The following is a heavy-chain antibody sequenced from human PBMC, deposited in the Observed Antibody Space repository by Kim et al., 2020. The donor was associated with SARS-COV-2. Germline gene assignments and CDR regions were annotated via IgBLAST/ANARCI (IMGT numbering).Heavy chain of an antibody. CDR1: GFTFNTYS. V-gene: IGHV3-48*04. D-gene: IGHD3-10*01. J-gene: IGHJ4*02. CDR2: ISSSSNNL. Sequence: GGSLRLSCAASGFTFNTYSMNWVRQAPGKGLEWVSHISSSSNNLNYADSVKGRFTISRDNAKTSVFLQMNSLRAEDTAVYYCARAVMVRGRLDHWGQGIL. CDR3: ARAVMVRGRLDH.